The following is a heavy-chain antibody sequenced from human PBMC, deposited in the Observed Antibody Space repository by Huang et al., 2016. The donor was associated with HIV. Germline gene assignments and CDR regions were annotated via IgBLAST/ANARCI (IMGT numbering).Heavy chain of an antibody. V-gene: IGHV1-8*01. J-gene: IGHJ4*02. CDR1: GYSFASYD. Sequence: QVQLVQSGAEVRKPGASVKASCEASGYSFASYDINWVRQATGQGLEWMGWMNPNSGNTGYAQKFQGRVTMTRNTSISTAYMELSSLRSEDTAKYFCVRGWYIAALPYFDYWGQGTLVTVSS. D-gene: IGHD6-6*01. CDR2: MNPNSGNT. CDR3: VRGWYIAALPYFDY.